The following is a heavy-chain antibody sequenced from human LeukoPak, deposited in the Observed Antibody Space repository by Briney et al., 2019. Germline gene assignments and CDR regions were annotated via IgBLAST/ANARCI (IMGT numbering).Heavy chain of an antibody. CDR3: ARDVAVTGYYYYYMDV. J-gene: IGHJ6*03. V-gene: IGHV1-69*06. Sequence: ASVKVSCKASGGTFSSYAISWVRQAPGQGLEWMGGIIPIFGTANYAQKFQGRVTITADKSTSTAYMELSSLRSEDTAVYYCARDVAVTGYYYYYMDVWGKGTTVTVSS. CDR2: IIPIFGTA. CDR1: GGTFSSYA. D-gene: IGHD4-17*01.